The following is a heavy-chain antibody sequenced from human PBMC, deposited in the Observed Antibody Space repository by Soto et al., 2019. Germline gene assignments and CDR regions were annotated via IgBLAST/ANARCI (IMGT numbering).Heavy chain of an antibody. V-gene: IGHV3-21*01. CDR2: ISSSSSYI. CDR1: GFTFSSYS. CDR3: ARGGGYEVEYYYYMDV. Sequence: EVQLVESGGGLVQPGGSLRLSCAASGFTFSSYSMNWVRQAPGKGLEWVSSISSSSSYIYYADSVKGRFTISRDNAKDSLYLQRNSLRAEDTAVYYCARGGGYEVEYYYYMDVWGKGTTVTVSS. J-gene: IGHJ6*03. D-gene: IGHD5-12*01.